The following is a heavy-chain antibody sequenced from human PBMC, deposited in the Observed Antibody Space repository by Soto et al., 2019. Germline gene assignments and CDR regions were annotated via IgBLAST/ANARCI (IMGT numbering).Heavy chain of an antibody. D-gene: IGHD3-16*01. CDR1: GFIFATTA. Sequence: VQLLQSGGGLVQPGGSLRLSCEASGFIFATTAMGWVRQAPGKGLEWVSTISGSGVRTYYADSVKGRFTISRGNSKNPLFLQVTSLRADDTAVYFCAAVMGSDYDYVWGSLSFDHWGQGALVTVST. J-gene: IGHJ4*02. CDR3: AAVMGSDYDYVWGSLSFDH. V-gene: IGHV3-23*01. CDR2: ISGSGVRT.